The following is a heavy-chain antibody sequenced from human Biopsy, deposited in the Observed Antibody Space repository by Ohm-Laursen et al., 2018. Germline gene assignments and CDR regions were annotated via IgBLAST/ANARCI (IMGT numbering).Heavy chain of an antibody. CDR3: ATRGGDDFWSGHYSEIYYYYTLDV. Sequence: SSVKVSCKASGYTYPDYYVHWVRQAPGQGLEWMGWIKPNNGATDYLQRFQGRVTLAWDRSASTGYMEVSSLRSGDTALYYCATRGGDDFWSGHYSEIYYYYTLDVWGQGTTVTVSS. CDR1: GYTYPDYY. V-gene: IGHV1-2*02. J-gene: IGHJ6*02. CDR2: IKPNNGAT. D-gene: IGHD3-3*01.